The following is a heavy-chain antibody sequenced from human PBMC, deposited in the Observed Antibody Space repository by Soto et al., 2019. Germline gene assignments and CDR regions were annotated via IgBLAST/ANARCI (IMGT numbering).Heavy chain of an antibody. CDR1: GGSITSSSYY. Sequence: QLHLRESGPGLVKPSETLSLTCTVYGGSITSSSYYWCWIRQPPGKGLEWIGSIYYSVSTYYNPSLKSRVTIFVDTSKNQVSLKLSSVTAADTAVYYCATREVGGSDVYTFDLWGQGTLVTVSS. CDR3: ATREVGGSDVYTFDL. V-gene: IGHV4-39*01. CDR2: IYYSVST. D-gene: IGHD1-26*01. J-gene: IGHJ5*02.